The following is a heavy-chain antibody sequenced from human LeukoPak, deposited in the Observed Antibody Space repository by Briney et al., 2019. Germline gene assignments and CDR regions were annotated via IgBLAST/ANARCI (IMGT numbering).Heavy chain of an antibody. CDR2: IYHSGST. CDR3: ARASSSGLYYYYYYMDV. D-gene: IGHD6-19*01. V-gene: IGHV4-38-2*02. J-gene: IGHJ6*03. Sequence: SETLSLTCTVSGGSISSGYYWGWIRQPPGKGLEWIGSIYHSGSTYYNPSLKSRVTISVDTSKNQFSLKLSSVTAADTAVYYCARASSSGLYYYYYYMDVWGKGTTVTVSS. CDR1: GGSISSGYY.